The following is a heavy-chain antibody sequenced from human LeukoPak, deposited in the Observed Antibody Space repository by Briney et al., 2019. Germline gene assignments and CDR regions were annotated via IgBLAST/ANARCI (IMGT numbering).Heavy chain of an antibody. CDR3: ARGWELHD. CDR1: ADTLTTYG. V-gene: IGHV1-18*01. Sequence: ASVKVSCKASADTLTTYGISWVRQAPGHGLEWLGWINSKETQTNRAQKLQGRVTMTTGTSTSTAFLDLRSLRSDDTAVYFCARGWELHDWGQGTLVTVSS. CDR2: INSKETQT. J-gene: IGHJ4*02. D-gene: IGHD1-26*01.